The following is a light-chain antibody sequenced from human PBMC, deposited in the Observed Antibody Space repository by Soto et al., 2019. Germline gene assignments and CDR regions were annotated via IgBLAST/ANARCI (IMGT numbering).Light chain of an antibody. CDR1: QSISSY. CDR3: QQISSTFP. CDR2: AAS. V-gene: IGKV1-39*01. J-gene: IGKJ3*01. Sequence: DIQMTQSPSSLSASVGDRVTITCRASQSISSYLNWYQQKPGKAPKLLIYAASSLQSGVPSRFSGSGSGTDFTLTIRSLQPEDFATSYFQQISSTFPFGPGTKLDI.